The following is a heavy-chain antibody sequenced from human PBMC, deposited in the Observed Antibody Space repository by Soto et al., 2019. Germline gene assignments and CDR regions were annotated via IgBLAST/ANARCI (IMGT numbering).Heavy chain of an antibody. Sequence: SETLSLTCTVSGGSISSYYWSWIRQPPGKGLEWIGYIYYSGSTNYNPSLKSRVTISVDTSKNQFSLKLSPVTAADTAVYYCARHGSTVTTWGQGTLVTVSS. CDR3: ARHGSTVTT. V-gene: IGHV4-59*08. CDR1: GGSISSYY. CDR2: IYYSGST. D-gene: IGHD4-17*01. J-gene: IGHJ4*02.